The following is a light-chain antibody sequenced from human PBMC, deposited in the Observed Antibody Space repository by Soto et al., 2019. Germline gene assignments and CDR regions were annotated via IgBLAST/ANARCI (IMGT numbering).Light chain of an antibody. CDR2: AAS. CDR1: QGISSY. CDR3: QQLNSYPYT. J-gene: IGKJ2*01. Sequence: IQLTQSPSSLSASVGARVTITCRASQGISSYLAWYQQKPGKAPKLLIYAASTLQSGVPSRFSGSGSGTDFTLTISSLQPEDFATYHCQQLNSYPYTFGQGTKLEIK. V-gene: IGKV1-9*01.